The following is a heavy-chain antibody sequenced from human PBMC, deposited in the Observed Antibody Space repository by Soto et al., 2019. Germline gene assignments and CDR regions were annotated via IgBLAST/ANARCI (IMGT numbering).Heavy chain of an antibody. CDR1: GFTFSSYG. D-gene: IGHD6-13*01. V-gene: IGHV3-33*01. J-gene: IGHJ3*02. CDR2: IWYDGSNK. Sequence: QVQLVESGGGVVQPGRSLRLSCAASGFTFSSYGMHWVRQAPGKGLEWVAVIWYDGSNKYYADSVKGRFTISRDNSKNTLYLQMNSLRAEDTAVYYCARESRQQLVDRGAFDIWGQGTMVTVSS. CDR3: ARESRQQLVDRGAFDI.